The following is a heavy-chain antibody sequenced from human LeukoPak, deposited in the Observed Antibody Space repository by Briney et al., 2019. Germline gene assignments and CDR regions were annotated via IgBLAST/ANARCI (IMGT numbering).Heavy chain of an antibody. J-gene: IGHJ5*02. D-gene: IGHD5-18*01. CDR1: GFTFSSYA. CDR2: ISYDGSNK. CDR3: AKSPGLWWFDP. V-gene: IGHV3-30*04. Sequence: GRSLRLSCAASGFTFSSYAMHWVRQAPGKGLEWVAVISYDGSNKYYADSVKGRFTISRDNSKNTLYLQMNSLRAEDTAVYYCAKSPGLWWFDPWGQGTLVTVSS.